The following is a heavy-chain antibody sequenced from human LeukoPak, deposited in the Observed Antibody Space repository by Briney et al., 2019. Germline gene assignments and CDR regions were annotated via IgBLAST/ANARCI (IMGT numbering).Heavy chain of an antibody. CDR2: ISWNSGSI. J-gene: IGHJ6*02. CDR1: GFTFDDYA. CDR3: AQGIRPPYYYYGMDV. Sequence: PGRSLRLSCAASGFTFDDYAMHWVRQAPGKGLEWVSGISWNSGSIGYADSVKGRFTISRDNAKNSLYLQMNSLRAEDTALYYCAQGIRPPYYYYGMDVWGQGTTVTVSS. V-gene: IGHV3-9*01.